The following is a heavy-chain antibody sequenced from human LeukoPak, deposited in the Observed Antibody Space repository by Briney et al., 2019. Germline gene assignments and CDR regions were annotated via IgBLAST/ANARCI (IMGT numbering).Heavy chain of an antibody. CDR1: GGSISSYY. CDR2: IYYSGST. J-gene: IGHJ4*02. Sequence: SETLSLTCTVSGGSISSYYWSWIRQPPGKGLEWIGYIYYSGSTNYNPSLKSRVTISVDTSKNQFSLKLSSVTAADTAVYYCARGKSYWGQGTLVTVSS. CDR3: ARGKSY. V-gene: IGHV4-59*01.